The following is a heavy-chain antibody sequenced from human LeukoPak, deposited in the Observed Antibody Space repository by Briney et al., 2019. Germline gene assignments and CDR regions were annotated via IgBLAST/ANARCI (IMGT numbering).Heavy chain of an antibody. D-gene: IGHD6-13*01. CDR1: GGSISSYY. CDR3: ARDSSGTPGAFDI. V-gene: IGHV4-59*01. Sequence: SETLSLTCTVSGGSISSYYWSWIRQPPGEGLEWIGYIYYSGSTNYNPSLKSRVTISVDTSKNQFSLKLSSVTAADTAVYYCARDSSGTPGAFDIWGQGTMVTVSS. CDR2: IYYSGST. J-gene: IGHJ3*02.